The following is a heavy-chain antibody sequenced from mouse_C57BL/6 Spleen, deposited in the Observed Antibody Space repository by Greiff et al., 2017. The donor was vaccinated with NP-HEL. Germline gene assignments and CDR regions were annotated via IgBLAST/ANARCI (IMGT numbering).Heavy chain of an antibody. J-gene: IGHJ4*01. CDR3: AKCLYYGYDNYAMDY. CDR1: GFTFSDYG. CDR2: ISSGSSTI. D-gene: IGHD2-2*01. V-gene: IGHV5-17*01. Sequence: EVMLVESGGGLVKPGGSLKLSCAASGFTFSDYGMHWVRQAPEKGLEWVAYISSGSSTIYYADTVKGRFTISRDNAKNTLFLQMTSLRSEDTAMYYCAKCLYYGYDNYAMDYWGQGTSVTVSS.